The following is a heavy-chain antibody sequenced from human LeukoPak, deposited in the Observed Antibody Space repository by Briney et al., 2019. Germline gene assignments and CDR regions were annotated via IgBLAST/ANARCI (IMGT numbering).Heavy chain of an antibody. D-gene: IGHD1-1*01. Sequence: ASVKVSCKASGYTFTGYYMHWVRQAPGQGLEWMGWINPNSGGTNYAQKFQGRVTMTRDTSTSTAYMELSRLRSDDTAVYYCARVQYNWNDVVRAFDIWGQGTMVTVSS. J-gene: IGHJ3*02. CDR3: ARVQYNWNDVVRAFDI. V-gene: IGHV1-2*02. CDR1: GYTFTGYY. CDR2: INPNSGGT.